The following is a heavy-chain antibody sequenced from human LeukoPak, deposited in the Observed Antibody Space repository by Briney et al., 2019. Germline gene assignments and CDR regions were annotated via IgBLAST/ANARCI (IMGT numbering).Heavy chain of an antibody. J-gene: IGHJ4*02. CDR3: ARSLVAVAGTEEYYFDY. CDR2: INPNSGGT. Sequence: ASVKVSCKASGYTFTGYYMHWVRQAPGQGLEWMGWINPNSGGTNYAQKFQGRVTITADKSTSTAYMELSSLRSEDTAVYYCARSLVAVAGTEEYYFDYWGQGTLVTVSS. D-gene: IGHD6-19*01. CDR1: GYTFTGYY. V-gene: IGHV1-2*02.